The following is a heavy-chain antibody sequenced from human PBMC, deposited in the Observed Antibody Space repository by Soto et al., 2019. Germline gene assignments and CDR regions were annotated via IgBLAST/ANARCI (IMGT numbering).Heavy chain of an antibody. CDR2: IYHSGGT. Sequence: ASETLSLTCAVSGGSISCSNWWSWVRQPPGKGLEWIGEIYHSGGTNYNPSLKSRVTISVDKSKNQFSLKLSSVTAADTAVYYCARDLFGAAAVPFDYWGQGTLVTVSS. J-gene: IGHJ4*02. CDR3: ARDLFGAAAVPFDY. CDR1: GGSISCSNW. V-gene: IGHV4-4*02. D-gene: IGHD6-13*01.